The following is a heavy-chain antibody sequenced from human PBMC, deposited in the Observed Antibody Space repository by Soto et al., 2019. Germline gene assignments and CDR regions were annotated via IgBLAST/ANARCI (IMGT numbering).Heavy chain of an antibody. D-gene: IGHD4-17*01. CDR1: GYTFTSYG. CDR3: ARFDYGDYVGAFDI. CDR2: ISAYNGNT. V-gene: IGHV1-18*01. J-gene: IGHJ3*02. Sequence: ASVKVSFKASGYTFTSYGISWVRQAPGQGLEWMGWISAYNGNTNYAQKLQGRVTMTTDTSTSTAYMELRSLRSDDTAVYYCARFDYGDYVGAFDIWGQGTMVTVSS.